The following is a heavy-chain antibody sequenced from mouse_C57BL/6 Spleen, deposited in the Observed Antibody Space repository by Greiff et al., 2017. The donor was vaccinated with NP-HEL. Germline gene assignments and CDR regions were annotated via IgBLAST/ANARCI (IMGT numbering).Heavy chain of an antibody. V-gene: IGHV1-9*01. D-gene: IGHD1-1*01. CDR3: ARYFHYYGSSYGYFDV. CDR1: GYTFTGYW. J-gene: IGHJ1*03. Sequence: QVQLKQSGAELMKPGASVKLSCKATGYTFTGYWIEWVKQRPGHGLEWIGEILPGSGSTNYNEKFKGKATFTADTSSNTAYMQLSSLTTEDSAIYYCARYFHYYGSSYGYFDVWGTGTTVTVSS. CDR2: ILPGSGST.